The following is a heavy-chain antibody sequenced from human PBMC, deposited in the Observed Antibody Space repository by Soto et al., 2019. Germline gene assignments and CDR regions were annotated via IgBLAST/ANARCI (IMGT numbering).Heavy chain of an antibody. D-gene: IGHD1-20*01. Sequence: PSEPLSHIHSVCGGPLSSYLGSGMGQPPGKGLEWIGYIYYSGSTNYNPSLKSRVTISVDTSKKQFSLKLNSVIAADTAVYFCARDRWDRGIISNAFDIWGQGTMVT. CDR3: ARDRWDRGIISNAFDI. CDR1: GGPLSSYL. V-gene: IGHV4-59*01. J-gene: IGHJ3*02. CDR2: IYYSGST.